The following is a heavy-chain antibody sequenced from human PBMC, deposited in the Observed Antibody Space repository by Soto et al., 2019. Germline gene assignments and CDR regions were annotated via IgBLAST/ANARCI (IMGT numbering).Heavy chain of an antibody. CDR3: ASLTYGDSRS. CDR2: ISGSSTII. CDR1: GFTFSDYA. D-gene: IGHD4-17*01. Sequence: GGSLRLSCAASGFTFSDYAMNWVRQAPGKGLEWVSYISGSSTIIYYADSVKGRFTVSRDNAKNSLYLQMNSLRAEDTAVYYCASLTYGDSRSWGQGTLVTVSS. J-gene: IGHJ5*02. V-gene: IGHV3-48*01.